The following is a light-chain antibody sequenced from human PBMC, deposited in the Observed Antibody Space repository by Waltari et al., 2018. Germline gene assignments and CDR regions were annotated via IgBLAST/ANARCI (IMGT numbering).Light chain of an antibody. Sequence: DIQMTQSPSSLSASVGDRVTITCRASQRISSYLNWYQPKPGKAPKLLIYAASSLQSGVPSRFSGSGSGTDFTLTISSLQPEDFATYYCQQSYSTPRYTFGQGTKLEIK. CDR1: QRISSY. V-gene: IGKV1-39*01. CDR2: AAS. CDR3: QQSYSTPRYT. J-gene: IGKJ2*01.